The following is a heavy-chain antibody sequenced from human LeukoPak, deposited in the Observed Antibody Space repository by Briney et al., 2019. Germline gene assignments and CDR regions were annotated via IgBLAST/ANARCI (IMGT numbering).Heavy chain of an antibody. CDR1: DSSISSACY. J-gene: IGHJ4*02. D-gene: IGHD3-16*01. Sequence: PETLSLTCAVSDSSISSACYWGWVRHSAVKGLEWVASVYHSGTTHYNPSLKSRVTISIDTSKKHFSLKLSSVTAADTAVYYCARDAGTTMIKGGFDYWGQGTLVTVSS. V-gene: IGHV4-38-2*01. CDR2: VYHSGTT. CDR3: ARDAGTTMIKGGFDY.